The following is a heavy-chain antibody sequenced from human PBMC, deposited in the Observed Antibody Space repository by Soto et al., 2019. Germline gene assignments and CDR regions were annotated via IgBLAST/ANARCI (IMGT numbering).Heavy chain of an antibody. CDR2: IIPIFDTI. CDR3: ASPLILSGYYIAFDY. J-gene: IGHJ4*02. V-gene: IGHV1-69*01. Sequence: QVQLLQSGAEVKKPGSSLKVSCKASGATFSSFAFSWVRQAPGQGLEWMGVIIPIFDTIKFARKFQGRVTLTADESTGTAYMELDRLTSEDTAVYYCASPLILSGYYIAFDYWGQGTLVIVSS. D-gene: IGHD3-9*01. CDR1: GATFSSFA.